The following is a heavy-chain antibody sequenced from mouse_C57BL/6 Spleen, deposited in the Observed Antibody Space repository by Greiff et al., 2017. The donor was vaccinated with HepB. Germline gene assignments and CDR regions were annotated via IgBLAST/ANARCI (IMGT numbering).Heavy chain of an antibody. Sequence: EVQLQQSGAELVRPGASVKLSCTASGFNIKDDYMHWVKQRPEQGLEWIGWIDPENGDTEYASKFQGKATITADTSSNTAYLQLSSLTSEDTAVYYWTTRGNSWFAYWGQGTLVTVSA. CDR2: IDPENGDT. CDR3: TTRGNSWFAY. V-gene: IGHV14-4*01. CDR1: GFNIKDDY. D-gene: IGHD2-1*01. J-gene: IGHJ3*01.